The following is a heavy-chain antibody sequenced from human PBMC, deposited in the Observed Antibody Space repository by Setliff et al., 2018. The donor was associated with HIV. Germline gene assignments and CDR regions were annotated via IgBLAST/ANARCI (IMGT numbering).Heavy chain of an antibody. CDR1: GFTFSSYA. D-gene: IGHD5-18*01. Sequence: KPGGSLRLSCAASGFTFSSYAMSWVRQAPGKGLEWVSIISSSSYYIYYADSVKGRFTISRDNARNSLFLQMNSLRAEDTAVYYCASIELAAMVPVDYWGQGTLVTVSS. CDR3: ASIELAAMVPVDY. J-gene: IGHJ4*02. CDR2: ISSSSYYI. V-gene: IGHV3-21*01.